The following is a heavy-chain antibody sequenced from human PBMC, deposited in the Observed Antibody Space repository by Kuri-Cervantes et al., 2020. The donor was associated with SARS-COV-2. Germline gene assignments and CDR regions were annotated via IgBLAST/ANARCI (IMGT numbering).Heavy chain of an antibody. CDR3: ARDWSSGWYSPFDYYYGMDV. J-gene: IGHJ6*02. CDR1: GDSVSSNSAA. CDR2: TYYRSKWYN. V-gene: IGHV6-1*01. Sequence: SQTLSLTCAISGDSVSSNSAAWNWIRQSPSRGLEWLGRTYYRSKWYNDYAVSVKGRITINPDTSKNQFSLQLNSVTPEDTAVYYCARDWSSGWYSPFDYYYGMDVWGQGTTVTVSS. D-gene: IGHD6-19*01.